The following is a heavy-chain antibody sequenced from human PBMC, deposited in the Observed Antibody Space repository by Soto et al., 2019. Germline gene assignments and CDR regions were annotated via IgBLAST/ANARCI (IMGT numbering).Heavy chain of an antibody. CDR2: ISYDGSNK. CDR3: AKGGLRYFDWLFQTHFDY. J-gene: IGHJ4*02. V-gene: IGHV3-30*18. D-gene: IGHD3-9*01. CDR1: GFTLSSYS. Sequence: PGGSLRLSCAASGFTLSSYSIHWVRQAPGKGLDWVAVISYDGSNKYYADSVKGRFTISRDNSKNTLYLQMNSLRAEDTAVYYCAKGGLRYFDWLFQTHFDYWGQGTLVTVSS.